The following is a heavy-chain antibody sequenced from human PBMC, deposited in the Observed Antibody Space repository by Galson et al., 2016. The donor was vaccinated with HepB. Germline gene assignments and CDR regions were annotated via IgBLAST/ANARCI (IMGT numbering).Heavy chain of an antibody. J-gene: IGHJ3*02. CDR3: ARGTDIVLVGLDLDI. Sequence: TLSLTCTVSGGSISSGNYYWSWIRQPAGKRLEWIGRVHTTGNTDYNSSLKSRLAISLDTSNNQFSLRLTSVTAADTGVYYCARGTDIVLVGLDLDIWGHGTMVTVSS. CDR1: GGSISSGNYY. CDR2: VHTTGNT. V-gene: IGHV4-61*02. D-gene: IGHD2-8*02.